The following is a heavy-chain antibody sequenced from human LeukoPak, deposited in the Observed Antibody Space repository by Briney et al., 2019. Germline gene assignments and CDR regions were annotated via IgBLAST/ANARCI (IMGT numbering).Heavy chain of an antibody. CDR1: GYSISSIHC. Sequence: SETLSLTCTVSGYSISSIHCWGWIRQPPGKGLEWIGSICQSGSTYYSPSLKSRVILSLDTSKNQFSLRLSSVTAADTALYYCARRSGSYKVADYFDYWGQGTQVTVSS. D-gene: IGHD1-26*01. J-gene: IGHJ4*02. CDR2: ICQSGST. CDR3: ARRSGSYKVADYFDY. V-gene: IGHV4-38-2*02.